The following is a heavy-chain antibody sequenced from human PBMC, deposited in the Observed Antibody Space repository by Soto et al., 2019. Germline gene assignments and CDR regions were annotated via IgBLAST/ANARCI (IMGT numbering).Heavy chain of an antibody. J-gene: IGHJ4*02. V-gene: IGHV4-39*01. CDR2: IYYSGST. Sequence: PSETLSLTCTVSGGSISSSSYYWGWIRQPPGKGLEWIGSIYYSGSTYYNPSLKSRVTISVDTSKNQFSLKLSSVTAADTAVYYCARQEVAGDYWGQGTLVTVS. CDR1: GGSISSSSYY. D-gene: IGHD6-19*01. CDR3: ARQEVAGDY.